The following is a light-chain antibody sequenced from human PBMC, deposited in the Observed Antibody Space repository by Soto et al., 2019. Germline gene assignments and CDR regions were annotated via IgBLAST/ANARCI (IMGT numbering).Light chain of an antibody. Sequence: DIQLTQSPSFLSASVGDRVTITCRASQGIGSSLVWYQQKPGKAPKALICDASTLQSGVPSRFSGSGSGTEFTLTISSLQPEDFATYYCQQHNGYPLTFGGGTKVEIK. V-gene: IGKV1-9*01. CDR3: QQHNGYPLT. CDR2: DAS. CDR1: QGIGSS. J-gene: IGKJ4*01.